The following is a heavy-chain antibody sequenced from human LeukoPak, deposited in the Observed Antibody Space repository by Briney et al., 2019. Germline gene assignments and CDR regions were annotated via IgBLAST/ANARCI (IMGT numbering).Heavy chain of an antibody. J-gene: IGHJ6*04. Sequence: GESLKISCKGSGYSFTSYWIGWVRQMPGKGLEWMGIIYPGDSDTRYSPSFQGQVTISADKSISTAYLQWSSLKASDTAMYYCARHYRVTMVRGVIITSAFDIWGKGTTVTISS. V-gene: IGHV5-51*01. CDR2: IYPGDSDT. CDR1: GYSFTSYW. CDR3: ARHYRVTMVRGVIITSAFDI. D-gene: IGHD3-10*01.